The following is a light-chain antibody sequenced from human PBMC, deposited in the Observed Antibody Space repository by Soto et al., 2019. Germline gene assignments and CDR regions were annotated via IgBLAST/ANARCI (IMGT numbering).Light chain of an antibody. Sequence: DIQMTQSPSSLSASVGARVSITCQASQDIRTSLSWFQQKPGRAPKLLIYGASYLETGDPSRFRGSGSGTDFTFTISSLHPEDIGTYYCQHYHDLPPFTFGPGTKVDIK. CDR3: QHYHDLPPFT. V-gene: IGKV1-33*01. CDR1: QDIRTS. J-gene: IGKJ3*01. CDR2: GAS.